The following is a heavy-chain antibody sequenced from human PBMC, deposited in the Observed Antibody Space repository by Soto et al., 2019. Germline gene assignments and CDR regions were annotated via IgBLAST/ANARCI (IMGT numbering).Heavy chain of an antibody. D-gene: IGHD3-3*01. V-gene: IGHV1-69*01. Sequence: QVQLVQSGAEVKKPGSSVKVSCRASGGTFSNYAISWVRQAPGQGLEWMGGIVPAFGTPNYAQNLQGRITITRDDSTNKVYMDLSSLRSEDTAVYYCARGATIFGVAAYSYYEMEVWGQGTTVTVSS. CDR2: IVPAFGTP. CDR1: GGTFSNYA. J-gene: IGHJ6*02. CDR3: ARGATIFGVAAYSYYEMEV.